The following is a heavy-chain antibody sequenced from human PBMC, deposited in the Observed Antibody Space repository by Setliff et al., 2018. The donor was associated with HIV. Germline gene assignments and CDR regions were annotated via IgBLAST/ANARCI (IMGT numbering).Heavy chain of an antibody. CDR1: GGTFSNYA. J-gene: IGHJ2*01. V-gene: IGHV1-69*13. CDR2: IIPIFGST. CDR3: ARDDHYYDSGSYYSDWYFDL. Sequence: SVKVSCKASGGTFSNYAISWVRQAPGQGLAWMGGIIPIFGSTKYAQKFKGRVTITADESTSTAGMELSSLRSEDTAVYYCARDDHYYDSGSYYSDWYFDLWGRGTLVTVSS. D-gene: IGHD3-10*01.